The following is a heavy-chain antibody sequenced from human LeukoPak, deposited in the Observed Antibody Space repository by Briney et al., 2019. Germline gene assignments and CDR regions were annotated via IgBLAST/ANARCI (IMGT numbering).Heavy chain of an antibody. CDR3: ATDQPPLISAAGVY. CDR2: IIPMFGTA. J-gene: IGHJ4*02. D-gene: IGHD6-25*01. V-gene: IGHV1-69*01. Sequence: ASVKVSCKASGGTFSSSAISWVRQAPGQGLEWMGGIIPMFGTANYAQKFQGRVTITADESTSTAYMELRSLRSEDTAAYYCATDQPPLISAAGVYWGQGTLVTASS. CDR1: GGTFSSSA.